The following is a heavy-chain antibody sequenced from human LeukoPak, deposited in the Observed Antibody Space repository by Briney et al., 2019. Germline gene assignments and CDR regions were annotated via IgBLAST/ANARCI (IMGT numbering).Heavy chain of an antibody. CDR3: ARHMFWRFDY. V-gene: IGHV3-7*01. J-gene: IGHJ4*02. CDR1: GLTFSTYW. Sequence: GGPLRLSCAASGLTFSTYWMSWVRQAPGKGLEWVASINEDGRGEYYVDSVRGRFTVSRDNAKSSLYLQMNSLRVEATAVYYCARHMFWRFDYWGQGTLVPVSS. CDR2: INEDGRGE. D-gene: IGHD3-10*02.